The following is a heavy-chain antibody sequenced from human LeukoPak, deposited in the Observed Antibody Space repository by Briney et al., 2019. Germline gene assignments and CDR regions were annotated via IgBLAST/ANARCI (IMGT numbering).Heavy chain of an antibody. J-gene: IGHJ6*03. Sequence: KPSETLSLICTVSGGSFSSRIFSWGWLRQPPGKGLEWIGTISYGGITYHNPSLKSRISLSVDTSENQFSLKLSSVTAADTAVYYCARDTRANSYFYYMDVWGKGTTVTVSS. CDR2: ISYGGIT. CDR1: GGSFSSRIFS. V-gene: IGHV4-39*07. CDR3: ARDTRANSYFYYMDV.